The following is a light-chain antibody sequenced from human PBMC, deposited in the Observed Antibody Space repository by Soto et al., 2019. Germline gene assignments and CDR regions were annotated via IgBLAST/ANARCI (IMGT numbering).Light chain of an antibody. CDR1: ENVGEY. CDR2: DAS. V-gene: IGKV3-11*01. CDR3: QQRSNWPPLT. Sequence: EIVLTQSPGTLSLSPGDRVTLSCRASENVGEYLAWYQQKPGQPPRLLIYDASKRATAIPGRFSGSGSGTDFTLTISSLEPEDFAVYYCQQRSNWPPLTFGGGTKVEIK. J-gene: IGKJ4*01.